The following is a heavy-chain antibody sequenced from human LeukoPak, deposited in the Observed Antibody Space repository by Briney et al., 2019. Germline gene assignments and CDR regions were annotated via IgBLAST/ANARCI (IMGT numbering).Heavy chain of an antibody. CDR3: ARARGYSYGFSDYYYYMDV. D-gene: IGHD5-18*01. Sequence: ASVKVSCKASGGTFSSYAISWVRQAPGQGLEWMGGIIPIFGTANYAQKFQGRVTITADESTSTAYMELSSLRSEDTAVYYCARARGYSYGFSDYYYYMDVWGKGITVTVSS. CDR2: IIPIFGTA. V-gene: IGHV1-69*13. CDR1: GGTFSSYA. J-gene: IGHJ6*03.